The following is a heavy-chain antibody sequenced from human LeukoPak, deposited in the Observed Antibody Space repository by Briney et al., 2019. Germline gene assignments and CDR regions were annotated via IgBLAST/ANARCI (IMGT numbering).Heavy chain of an antibody. D-gene: IGHD6-19*01. CDR2: ISSSSSYI. J-gene: IGHJ4*02. Sequence: GGSLRLSCAASGFTFSSYSMNWVRQAPGKGLEWVSSISSSSSYIYYADSVKGRFTISRDNAKNSLYLQMNSLRAEDMAVYYCARHSSGWYFDYWGQGTLVTVSS. V-gene: IGHV3-21*01. CDR3: ARHSSGWYFDY. CDR1: GFTFSSYS.